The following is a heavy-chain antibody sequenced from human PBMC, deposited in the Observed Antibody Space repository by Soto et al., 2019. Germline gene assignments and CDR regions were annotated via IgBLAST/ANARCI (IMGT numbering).Heavy chain of an antibody. D-gene: IGHD3-10*01. CDR3: GKALIRGDGYVDFEC. V-gene: IGHV3-23*01. CDR2: IYAGGGTT. J-gene: IGHJ4*02. Sequence: GGSLRLSCSVAGFIFSNYAMFWVRQAPRKGLDWVSTIYAGGGTTHYAASVKSRFTISRDNSKNTWYRRMYSLRTEYTAVSYPGKALIRGDGYVDFECWGQGPMVSVSS. CDR1: GFIFSNYA.